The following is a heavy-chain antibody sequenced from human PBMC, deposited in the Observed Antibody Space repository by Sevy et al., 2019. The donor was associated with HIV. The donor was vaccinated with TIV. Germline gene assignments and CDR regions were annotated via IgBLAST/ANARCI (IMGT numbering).Heavy chain of an antibody. CDR2: LSYDGSNK. J-gene: IGHJ6*02. Sequence: GGSLRLSCAASGFTFSSYTIRWVRQTPGKGLEWVAVLSYDGSNKYYADSVKGRFTVSRDNSKNTVFLQMNSLRPEDTAVYFCARGMKPYYYYDMAVWGQGTTVTVSS. V-gene: IGHV3-30-3*01. CDR1: GFTFSSYT. CDR3: ARGMKPYYYYDMAV.